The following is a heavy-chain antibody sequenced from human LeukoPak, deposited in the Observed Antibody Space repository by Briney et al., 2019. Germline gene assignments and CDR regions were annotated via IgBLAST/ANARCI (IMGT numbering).Heavy chain of an antibody. CDR3: ARDAEAFRLAGPRFDI. CDR2: IYSGGTT. J-gene: IGHJ3*02. Sequence: GGSLRLSCAASGFTVRSNYMSWVRQAPGKGLEWVSVIYSGGTTNYADSVKGRFTISRDNAKKLLYLQLNSLRAEDTAVYYCARDAEAFRLAGPRFDIWGQGTMVTVSS. CDR1: GFTVRSNY. V-gene: IGHV3-53*01. D-gene: IGHD1-14*01.